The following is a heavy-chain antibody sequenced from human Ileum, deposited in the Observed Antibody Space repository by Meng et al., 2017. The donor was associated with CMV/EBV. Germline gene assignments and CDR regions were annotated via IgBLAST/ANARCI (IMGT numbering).Heavy chain of an antibody. CDR1: GFTFSYYK. D-gene: IGHD2-2*01. Sequence: GESLKISCAASGFTFSYYKMNWVRQAPGKGPEWVSHIWSGGAIYADSVKGRFTTTRDNAKNSLYLEMNSLRAEDTAVYYCARDGEGQLVHWFDYWGQGNRVNGAS. CDR2: IWSGGAI. V-gene: IGHV3-69-1*01. J-gene: IGHJ4*02. CDR3: ARDGEGQLVHWFDY.